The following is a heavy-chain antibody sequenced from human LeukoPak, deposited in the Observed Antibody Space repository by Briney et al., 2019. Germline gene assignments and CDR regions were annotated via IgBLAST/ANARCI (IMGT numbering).Heavy chain of an antibody. Sequence: SVKVSCKASRYTFTGYLMHWVRQAPGQGREWMGWINPNSGGTNYAQKLQGSVTMTRDTSISTAYMELSRLRSDDTAVYYCAITAVRGVSRHYYYYGMDVWGQGTTVTVSS. D-gene: IGHD3-10*01. J-gene: IGHJ6*02. CDR1: RYTFTGYL. CDR3: AITAVRGVSRHYYYYGMDV. V-gene: IGHV1-2*02. CDR2: INPNSGGT.